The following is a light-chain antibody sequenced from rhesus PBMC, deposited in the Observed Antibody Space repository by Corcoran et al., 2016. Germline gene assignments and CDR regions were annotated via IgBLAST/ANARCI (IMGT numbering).Light chain of an antibody. Sequence: DIVMTQTPLSLPVTPGEPASISCRSSQSLLDSDDGYTFLDWYLQKPGRFPQLLISDVSCRACGVPDRFSGSGSETDFTLKSSRVEAEDVGVYYCMQSLGFPLTFGGGTKVEI. CDR3: MQSLGFPLT. CDR2: DVS. CDR1: QSLLDSDDGYTF. V-gene: IGKV2-104*02. J-gene: IGKJ4*01.